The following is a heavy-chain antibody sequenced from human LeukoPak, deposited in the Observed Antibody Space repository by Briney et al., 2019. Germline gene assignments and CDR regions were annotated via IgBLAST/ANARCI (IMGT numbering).Heavy chain of an antibody. J-gene: IGHJ4*02. V-gene: IGHV3-48*04. CDR3: ARWRDFGDY. CDR1: GFTFSSFS. D-gene: IGHD4-17*01. Sequence: GGSLGLSCAASGFTFSSFSMNWVRQAPGKGPEWVSYISSSSSTMYYADSVKGRFTISRDNAKNSLYLQMNSLRAEDTAVYYCARWRDFGDYWGRGTLVTVSS. CDR2: ISSSSSTM.